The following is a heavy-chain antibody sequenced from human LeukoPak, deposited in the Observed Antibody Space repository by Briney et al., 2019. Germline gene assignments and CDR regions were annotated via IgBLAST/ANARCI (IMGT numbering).Heavy chain of an antibody. CDR3: ARAQWRTYSYYYMDV. CDR2: IGASGADT. V-gene: IGHV3-23*01. J-gene: IGHJ6*03. D-gene: IGHD6-19*01. CDR1: GFTFTNYA. Sequence: PGGSLRLSCAASGFTFTNYAMTWVRQAPGKGLEWVSVIGASGADTYYSDSVKGRFTVSRDNSQNTLFLHMSSLRAEDTAIYYCARAQWRTYSYYYMDVWGKGTTVTVSS.